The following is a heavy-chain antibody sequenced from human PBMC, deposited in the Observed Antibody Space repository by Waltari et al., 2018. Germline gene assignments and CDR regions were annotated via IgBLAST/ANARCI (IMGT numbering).Heavy chain of an antibody. D-gene: IGHD3-10*01. CDR2: IYYSGRT. V-gene: IGHV4-30-4*08. CDR3: ARELKLLWFREVPGSGFDP. CDR1: GGSISSGDYY. J-gene: IGHJ5*02. Sequence: QVQLQESGPGLVKPSQTLSLTCTVSGGSISSGDYYWSWIRQPPGQGLEWIGDIYYSGRTYYNPSRKSRVTISVDTAKNQFSRKLSSVTAADTAVYYCARELKLLWFREVPGSGFDPWGQGTLVTVSS.